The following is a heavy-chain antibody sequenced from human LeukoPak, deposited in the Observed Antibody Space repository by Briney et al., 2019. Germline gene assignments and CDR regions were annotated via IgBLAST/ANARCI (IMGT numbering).Heavy chain of an antibody. J-gene: IGHJ4*02. CDR1: GFTFSSYA. CDR3: ARFAFGGVNFDY. D-gene: IGHD3-16*01. CDR2: ISSNGGST. V-gene: IGHV3-64*01. Sequence: GGSLRLSCAASGFTFSSYAMHWVRQAPGKGLEYVSAISSNGGSTYYANSVKGRFTISRDNSKNTLYLQMGSLRAEDMAVYYCARFAFGGVNFDYWGQGTLVTVSS.